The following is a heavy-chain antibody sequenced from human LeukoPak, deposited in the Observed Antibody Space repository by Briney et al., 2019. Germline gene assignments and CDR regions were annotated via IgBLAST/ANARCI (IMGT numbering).Heavy chain of an antibody. D-gene: IGHD6-13*01. CDR1: GFTFSSYE. CDR2: ISSSGSTI. J-gene: IGHJ2*01. V-gene: IGHV3-48*03. CDR3: AKDMGIAAAGNSWYFDL. Sequence: PGGSLRLSCAASGFTFSSYEMNWVRQAPGKGLEWVSYISSSGSTIYYADSVKGRFTISRDNAKNSLYLQMNSLRAEDTALYYCAKDMGIAAAGNSWYFDLWGRGTLVTVSS.